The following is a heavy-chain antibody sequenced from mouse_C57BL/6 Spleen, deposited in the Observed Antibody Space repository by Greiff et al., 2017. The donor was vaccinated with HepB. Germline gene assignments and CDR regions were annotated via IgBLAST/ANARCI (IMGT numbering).Heavy chain of an antibody. D-gene: IGHD1-1*02. CDR1: GYTFTNYW. CDR2: INPSNGGT. J-gene: IGHJ3*01. Sequence: VQLQQPGTELVKPGASVKLSCKASGYTFTNYWMHWVKQRPGQGLEWIGNINPSNGGTNYNEKFKIKATLTVDKSSSSAYLQLSSLTSEDSEVYYCTRSLYYPCFAYWGQGTLVTVSA. V-gene: IGHV1-53*01. CDR3: TRSLYYPCFAY.